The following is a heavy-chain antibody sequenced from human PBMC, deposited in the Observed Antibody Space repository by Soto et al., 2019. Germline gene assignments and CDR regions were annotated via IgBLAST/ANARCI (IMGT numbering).Heavy chain of an antibody. CDR3: AREGYGDFPFDY. J-gene: IGHJ4*02. CDR2: IIPILGIA. CDR1: GGTFSSYT. V-gene: IGHV1-69*08. Sequence: QVQLVQSGAEVKKPGSSVKVSCKASGGTFSSYTISWVRQAPGQGLEWMGRIIPILGIANYAQKFQGRVTITADKSTSTVYMELSSLRSEDTAVYYCAREGYGDFPFDYWGQGTLVTVSS. D-gene: IGHD4-17*01.